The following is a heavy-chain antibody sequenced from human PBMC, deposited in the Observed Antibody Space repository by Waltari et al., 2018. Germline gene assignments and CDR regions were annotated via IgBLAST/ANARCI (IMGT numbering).Heavy chain of an antibody. D-gene: IGHD2-8*01. CDR2: ILYSGTT. CDR3: ARYHCTSGVCQHFDY. CDR1: RGSIIGFY. Sequence: QVHLQESGPGLVKPSETLSLTCTGSRGSIIGFYWSWIRQPPGKGLEWIGSILYSGTTVYSPSLESRVTMSVDMSKNQFSLELGSVTAADTAVYHCARYHCTSGVCQHFDYWGQGILVTVSS. V-gene: IGHV4-59*01. J-gene: IGHJ4*02.